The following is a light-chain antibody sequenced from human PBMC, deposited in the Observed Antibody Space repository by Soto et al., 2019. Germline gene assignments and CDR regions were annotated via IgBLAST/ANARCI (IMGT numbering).Light chain of an antibody. CDR1: SSDVGSYDL. V-gene: IGLV2-23*02. CDR3: CSYAGRSTLV. Sequence: QSALTQPASVSGSPGQSITISCTGTSSDVGSYDLVSWYQQHPGKAPKFLISEVNKRPSGVSGRFSGSKSGNTASLTISGLQAEDEADYYCCSYAGRSTLVFGGGTKLTVL. J-gene: IGLJ2*01. CDR2: EVN.